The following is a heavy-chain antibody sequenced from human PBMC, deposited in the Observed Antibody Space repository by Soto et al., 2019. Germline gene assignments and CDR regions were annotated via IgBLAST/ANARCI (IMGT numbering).Heavy chain of an antibody. Sequence: PGESLKISCKGSGYSFTSYWISWVRQMPGKGLEWMGRIDPSDSYTNYSPSFQGHVTISADKSISTAYLQWSSLKASDTAMYYCASHGRSIAARSWFDPWGQGTLVTVS. V-gene: IGHV5-10-1*01. CDR1: GYSFTSYW. D-gene: IGHD6-6*01. CDR2: IDPSDSYT. J-gene: IGHJ5*02. CDR3: ASHGRSIAARSWFDP.